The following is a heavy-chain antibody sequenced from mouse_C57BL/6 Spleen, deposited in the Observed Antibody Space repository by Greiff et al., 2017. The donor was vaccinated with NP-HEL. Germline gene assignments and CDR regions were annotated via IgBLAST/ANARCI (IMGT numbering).Heavy chain of an antibody. Sequence: DVKLVESGPGMVKPSQSLSLTCTVTGYSITSGYDWHWIRHLPGNKLEWMGYISYSGSTNYNPSLKSRISITHDTSKNHFFLKLNAVTTEDTATYYCARTLHYYAMDYGGQGTSVTVSS. D-gene: IGHD2-10*01. CDR3: ARTLHYYAMDY. CDR1: GYSITSGYD. V-gene: IGHV3-1*01. CDR2: ISYSGST. J-gene: IGHJ4*01.